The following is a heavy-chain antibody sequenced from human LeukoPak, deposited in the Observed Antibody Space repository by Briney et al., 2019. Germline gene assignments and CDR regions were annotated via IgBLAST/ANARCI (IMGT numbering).Heavy chain of an antibody. CDR1: GGSISSYY. Sequence: SETLCLTCAVSGGSISSYYWSCVREPPGKGLEWSGYIYYSGSTNYNPSPKSRVTISVDTSKHQFSLKLSSVTAADTAVYYCAREYSSGGFDYWGQGTLVTVSS. CDR3: AREYSSGGFDY. D-gene: IGHD6-19*01. CDR2: IYYSGST. J-gene: IGHJ4*02. V-gene: IGHV4-59*01.